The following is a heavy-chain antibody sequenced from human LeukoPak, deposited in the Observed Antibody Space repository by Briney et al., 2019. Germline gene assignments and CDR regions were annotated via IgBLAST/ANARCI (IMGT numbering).Heavy chain of an antibody. V-gene: IGHV3-49*04. J-gene: IGHJ6*03. CDR3: TRGGWVPYCSSTSCFPSGYYMDV. CDR1: GFTFGDYA. D-gene: IGHD2-2*01. Sequence: GGSLRLSCTASGFTFGDYAMSWVRQAPGKGLEWVGFIRSKAYGGTTEYAASVKGRFTISRDDSKSIAYLQMNSLKTEDTAVYYCTRGGWVPYCSSTSCFPSGYYMDVWGKGTTVTVSS. CDR2: IRSKAYGGTT.